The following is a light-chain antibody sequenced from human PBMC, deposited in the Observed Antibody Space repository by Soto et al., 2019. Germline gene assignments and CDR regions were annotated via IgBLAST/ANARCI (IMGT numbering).Light chain of an antibody. CDR1: SSNLGACYD. CDR2: GNR. Sequence: QSVLTQPPSVSGAPGQRVTISCTGNSSNLGACYDVHWYQKLPGAAPKLVIFGNRNRPSGVPERFSGSNSGTSASLAITGLQAEDEADYYRQDYDYSLTASVFGGVTKLTVL. J-gene: IGLJ3*02. CDR3: QDYDYSLTASV. V-gene: IGLV1-40*01.